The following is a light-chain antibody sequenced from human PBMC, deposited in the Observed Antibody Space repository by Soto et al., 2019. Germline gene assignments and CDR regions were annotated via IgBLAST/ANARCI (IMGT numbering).Light chain of an antibody. V-gene: IGLV1-40*01. CDR1: SSNIGAGYE. CDR3: QYYDSRFWI. J-gene: IGLJ2*01. Sequence: QSVLTQPPSVSGAPGQTVTISCAGSSSNIGAGYEVHWYQQLPGTAPKLLIFANNNRPSGVPDRFSGSRSGTSASLVITGFQAEDEADYYCQYYDSRFWIFGGGTKLTVL. CDR2: ANN.